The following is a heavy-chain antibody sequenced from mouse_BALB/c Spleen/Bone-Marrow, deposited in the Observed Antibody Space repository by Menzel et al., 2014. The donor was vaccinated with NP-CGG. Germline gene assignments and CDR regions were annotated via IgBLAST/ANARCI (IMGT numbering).Heavy chain of an antibody. CDR2: ISYNGGT. CDR1: GDSITSGY. Sequence: VQLKQSGPSLVKPSQTLSLTCSVTGDSITSGYWNWIRKFPGNKLEYMGFISYNGGTYYNPSLRSRISITRDTSKNQYYLHLNSVTTEDTATYYCARTHYYGWFDYWCQGTTLPVSS. CDR3: ARTHYYGWFDY. J-gene: IGHJ2*01. V-gene: IGHV3-8*02. D-gene: IGHD1-2*01.